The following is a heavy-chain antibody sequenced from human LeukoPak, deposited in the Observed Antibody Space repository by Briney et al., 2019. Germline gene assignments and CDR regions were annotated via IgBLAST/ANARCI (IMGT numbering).Heavy chain of an antibody. CDR1: GFTVSSSY. D-gene: IGHD3-16*01. Sequence: GGSLRLSCAASGFTVSSSYMNWVRQVPGKGLEWVSVTYGGGTTFYADSVKGRFTVSRDNSKNTLFLQMNSLRAEDTAVYYCARALAFGGWLDPWGRGTLVTVSS. J-gene: IGHJ5*02. CDR2: TYGGGTT. CDR3: ARALAFGGWLDP. V-gene: IGHV3-53*01.